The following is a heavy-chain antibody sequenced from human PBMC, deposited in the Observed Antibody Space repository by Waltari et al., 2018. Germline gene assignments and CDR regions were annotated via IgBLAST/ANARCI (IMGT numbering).Heavy chain of an antibody. CDR2: ASFDGSTT. Sequence: QVQRVESGGGVVQPGLSLSLSGAASGFSFSHFGMPWVRQAPGKGLEWVALASFDGSTTYYADSVRGRFTISRDNSKNTLYLDINTLRVDDTAIYYCAKDAFGNTYLDHWGQGTLVTVSS. V-gene: IGHV3-30*02. CDR1: GFSFSHFG. D-gene: IGHD3-10*01. CDR3: AKDAFGNTYLDH. J-gene: IGHJ5*02.